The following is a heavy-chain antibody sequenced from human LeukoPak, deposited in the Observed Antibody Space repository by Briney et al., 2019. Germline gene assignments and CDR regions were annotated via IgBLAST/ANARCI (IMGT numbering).Heavy chain of an antibody. D-gene: IGHD2-21*01. J-gene: IGHJ6*02. Sequence: PSETLSLTCAVYGGSFSGYYWSWIRQPPGKGLEWIGEINHSGSTNYNPSLKSRVTISVDTSKNQFSLKLSSVTAADTAVYYCARERGLRGLDIWGPGTTVIVSS. CDR3: ARERGLRGLDI. CDR2: INHSGST. V-gene: IGHV4-34*01. CDR1: GGSFSGYY.